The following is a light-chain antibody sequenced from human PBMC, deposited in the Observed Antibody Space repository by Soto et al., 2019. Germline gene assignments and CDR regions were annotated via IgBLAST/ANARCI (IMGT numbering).Light chain of an antibody. V-gene: IGKV3-15*01. CDR3: QQYNNWPYT. J-gene: IGKJ2*01. Sequence: EIVMTQSPATLSVFPGERATLSCRASQSVSSNLVWYQQKPGQAPKLLNYNTFTRATGIPVRFSGSGSGTEFTLTISSLQSEDLAVYYCQQYNNWPYTFGQGTKLEI. CDR1: QSVSSN. CDR2: NTF.